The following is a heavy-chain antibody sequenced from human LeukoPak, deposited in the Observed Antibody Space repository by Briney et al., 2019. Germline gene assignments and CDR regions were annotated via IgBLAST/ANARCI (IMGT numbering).Heavy chain of an antibody. CDR3: ARVAGAAAGKGYFDY. CDR1: GGSFSGYY. D-gene: IGHD6-13*01. V-gene: IGHV4-34*01. Sequence: MSSETLSLTCAVYGGSFSGYYWSWIRQPPGKGLEWIGEINHSGSTNYNPSLKSRVTISVDTFKNQFSLKLSSVTAADTAVYYCARVAGAAAGKGYFDYWGQGTLVTVSS. CDR2: INHSGST. J-gene: IGHJ4*02.